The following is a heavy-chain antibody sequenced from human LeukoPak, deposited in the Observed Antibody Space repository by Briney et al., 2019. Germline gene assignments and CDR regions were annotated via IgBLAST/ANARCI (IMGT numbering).Heavy chain of an antibody. D-gene: IGHD3-22*01. CDR2: ISGSGGST. CDR1: GFTFSSYA. J-gene: IGHJ5*02. CDR3: AKARLYYDSSGYYT. V-gene: IGHV3-23*01. Sequence: GGSLRLSCAAYGFTFSSYAMSWVRQAPGKGLEWVSAISGSGGSTYYADSVKGRFTISRDNSKNTLYLQMNSLRAEDTAVYYCAKARLYYDSSGYYTWGQGTLVTVSS.